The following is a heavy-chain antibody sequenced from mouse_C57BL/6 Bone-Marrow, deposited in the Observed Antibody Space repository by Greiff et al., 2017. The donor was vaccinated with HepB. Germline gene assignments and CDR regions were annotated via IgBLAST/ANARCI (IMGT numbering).Heavy chain of an antibody. CDR1: GYTFTSYT. J-gene: IGHJ2*01. D-gene: IGHD2-1*01. Sequence: LVESGAELARPGASVKMSCKASGYTFTSYTMHWVKQSPGQGLEWIGYINPSSGYTKYNQKFKDKATLTADKSSSTAYMQLSSLTPEDSAVYYCARWAYGNPFDYWGQVTTLTVSS. CDR2: INPSSGYT. CDR3: ARWAYGNPFDY. V-gene: IGHV1-4*01.